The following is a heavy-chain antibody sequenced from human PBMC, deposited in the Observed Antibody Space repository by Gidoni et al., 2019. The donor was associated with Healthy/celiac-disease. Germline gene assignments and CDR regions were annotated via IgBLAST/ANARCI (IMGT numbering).Heavy chain of an antibody. CDR1: GFPFSTAR. D-gene: IGHD3-3*01. Sequence: EVQLVESGGGLVKPGGSLRLSCAASGFPFSTARLRWARQAPGKGLEWVGRIKSKTDGGTTDYAAPVKGRFTISRDDSKNTLYLQMNSLKTEDTAVYYCTTGTYYDFWSGYYLGNYFDYWGQGTLVTVSS. J-gene: IGHJ4*02. CDR3: TTGTYYDFWSGYYLGNYFDY. CDR2: IKSKTDGGTT. V-gene: IGHV3-15*01.